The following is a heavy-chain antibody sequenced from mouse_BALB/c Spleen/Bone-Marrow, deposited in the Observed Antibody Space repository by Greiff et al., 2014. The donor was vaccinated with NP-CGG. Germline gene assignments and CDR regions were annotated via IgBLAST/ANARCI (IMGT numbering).Heavy chain of an antibody. J-gene: IGHJ4*01. D-gene: IGHD1-2*01. Sequence: VHVEESGPGLVAPSQSLSITCTVSGFSLTNYGVHWVRQPPGKGLEWLGVIWADGSTNYNSALMSRLSISKDNSKSQVFFKMNSLQTDDTAMYYCARITTATGAMDYWGQGTSVTVSS. CDR2: IWADGST. CDR3: ARITTATGAMDY. V-gene: IGHV2-9*02. CDR1: GFSLTNYG.